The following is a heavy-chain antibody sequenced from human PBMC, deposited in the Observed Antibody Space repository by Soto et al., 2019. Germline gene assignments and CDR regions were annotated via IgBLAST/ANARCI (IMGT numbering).Heavy chain of an antibody. J-gene: IGHJ5*02. CDR3: ARVYGIAAAGSTNTVFDP. CDR2: INHSGST. Sequence: SETLCITCAFYVGSFSGYYWSWIRRPPGKGLEWIGEINHSGSTNYNPSLKSRVTISVDTSKNQFSLKLSSVTAADTAVYYCARVYGIAAAGSTNTVFDPWGQGTMVTVSS. D-gene: IGHD6-13*01. V-gene: IGHV4-34*01. CDR1: VGSFSGYY.